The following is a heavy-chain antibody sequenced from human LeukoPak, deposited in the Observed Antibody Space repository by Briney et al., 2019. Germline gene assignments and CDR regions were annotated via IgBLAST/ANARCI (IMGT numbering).Heavy chain of an antibody. J-gene: IGHJ4*02. Sequence: SETLSLTCTVSGGSISSSSYYWGWIRQPPGKGLEWIGSIYYSGSTYYNPSLKSRVTISVDTSKNQFSLKLSSVTAADTAVYYCASQKARVVVAATPYQKYYFDYWGQGTLVTVSS. D-gene: IGHD2-15*01. CDR2: IYYSGST. V-gene: IGHV4-39*01. CDR3: ASQKARVVVAATPYQKYYFDY. CDR1: GGSISSSSYY.